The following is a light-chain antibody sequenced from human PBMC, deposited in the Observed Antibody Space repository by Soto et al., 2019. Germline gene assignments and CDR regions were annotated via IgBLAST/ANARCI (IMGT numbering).Light chain of an antibody. CDR1: QSVSSN. CDR3: QQYNNWPPFT. V-gene: IGKV3-15*01. CDR2: GAS. Sequence: EIVMTQSPATLSVSPGERATLSCRASQSVSSNLAWYQQKPGQAPRLLIYGASTRATGIPARFSGSGSGTEFTRTIISLQSEDFAVYYCQQYNNWPPFTFGQGTKVEIK. J-gene: IGKJ1*01.